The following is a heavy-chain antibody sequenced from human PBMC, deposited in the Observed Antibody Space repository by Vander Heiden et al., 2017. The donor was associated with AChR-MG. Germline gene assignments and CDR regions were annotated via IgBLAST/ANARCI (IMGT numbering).Heavy chain of an antibody. CDR1: GYTLTELS. CDR2: LDPEDGET. D-gene: IGHD3-9*01. J-gene: IGHJ4*02. CDR3: ATGVGGRYFDWLPLDY. Sequence: QVQLVQSGAEVKKPGASVKVSRKVSGYTLTELSMHWVRQAPGKGLEWMGGLDPEDGETIYAQKFRGRVTMTEDTSTDTAYMELSSLGSEDTAVYYCATGVGGRYFDWLPLDYWGQGTLVTVSS. V-gene: IGHV1-24*01.